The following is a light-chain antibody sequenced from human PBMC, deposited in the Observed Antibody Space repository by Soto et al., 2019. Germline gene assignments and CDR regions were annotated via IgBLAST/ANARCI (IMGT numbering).Light chain of an antibody. CDR3: QQYGGSPWT. CDR1: QSVDSRY. J-gene: IGKJ1*01. Sequence: ETVLTQSPDTLSLSPGERATLSCRASQSVDSRYLAWFQQKPGQAPRLLIYGASSRATGIPDRFSGSGSGTDSPLTTSRLEPEDFAVYYCQQYGGSPWTFGQGTKVEIK. V-gene: IGKV3-20*01. CDR2: GAS.